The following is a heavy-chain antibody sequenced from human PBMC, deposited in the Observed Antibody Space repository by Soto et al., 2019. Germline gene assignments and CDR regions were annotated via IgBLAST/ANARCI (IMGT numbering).Heavy chain of an antibody. V-gene: IGHV3-23*01. CDR1: GFTFSSYA. J-gene: IGHJ5*02. CDR3: SKDRPRSGFP. Sequence: GGSLRLSCAASGFTFSSYAMSWVRQAPGKGLEWVSAISGSGGSTYYADSVKGRFTISRGNSKNTLYLQMNSLRAGDTAVYYCSKDRPRSGFPWGQGTLVTVSS. CDR2: ISGSGGST.